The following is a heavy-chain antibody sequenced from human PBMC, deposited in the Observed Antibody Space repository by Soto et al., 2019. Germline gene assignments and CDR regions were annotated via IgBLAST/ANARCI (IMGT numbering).Heavy chain of an antibody. D-gene: IGHD6-6*01. CDR1: GGTFSSYA. CDR3: GAYSSSGGWFDP. Sequence: SVKVSCKASGGTFSSYAISWVRQAPGQGLEWMGGIIPIFGTANYAQKFQGRVTITADESTSTAYMELSSLRSEDTAVYYCGAYSSSGGWFDPWGQGTLVTVSS. J-gene: IGHJ5*02. CDR2: IIPIFGTA. V-gene: IGHV1-69*13.